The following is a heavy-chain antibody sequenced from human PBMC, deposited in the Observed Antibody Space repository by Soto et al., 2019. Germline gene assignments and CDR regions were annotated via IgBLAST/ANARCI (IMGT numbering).Heavy chain of an antibody. CDR1: GYTFTSYG. CDR3: AKDQFLLWFGELLQEAGDYGMDV. J-gene: IGHJ6*02. V-gene: IGHV1-18*04. CDR2: ISAYNGNT. Sequence: ASVKVSCKASGYTFTSYGISWVRQAPGQGLEWMGWISAYNGNTNYAQKLQGRVTMTTDTSTSTAYMELRSLRSDDTAVYYCAKDQFLLWFGELLQEAGDYGMDVWGQGTTVTVSS. D-gene: IGHD3-10*01.